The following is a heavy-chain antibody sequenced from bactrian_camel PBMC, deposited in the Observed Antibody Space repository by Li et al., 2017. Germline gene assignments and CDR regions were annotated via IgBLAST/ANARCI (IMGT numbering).Heavy chain of an antibody. CDR1: GYTRRSIC. V-gene: IGHV3-3*01. CDR3: AADLSWCGGILSAPGKYHY. Sequence: HVQLVESGGGSVQAGGSLVLSCAVSGYTRRSICMGWFRQAPGQEREGVASISTSGGSPYYADSVKGRFTISKANVRNAVTLQMNSLKPEDTAEYYCAADLSWCGGILSAPGKYHYWGQGTQVTVS. J-gene: IGHJ4*01. CDR2: ISTSGGSP. D-gene: IGHD2*01.